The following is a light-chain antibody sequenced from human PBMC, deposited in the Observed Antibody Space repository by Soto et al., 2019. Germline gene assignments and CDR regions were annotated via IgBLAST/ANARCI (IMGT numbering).Light chain of an antibody. V-gene: IGLV3-9*01. Sequence: SYELTQPLSVSVALGQTARITCGGNNIGSKNVHWYQQKPGQAPVLVIYRDSNRPSGIPERFSCSTSENTATLAISRAQAGDAADYYCQVWDSSTARVFGGGTQLTVL. CDR1: NIGSKN. CDR3: QVWDSSTARV. CDR2: RDS. J-gene: IGLJ3*02.